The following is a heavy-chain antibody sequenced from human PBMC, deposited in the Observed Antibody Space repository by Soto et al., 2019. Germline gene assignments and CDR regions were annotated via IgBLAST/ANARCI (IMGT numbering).Heavy chain of an antibody. CDR2: IYYSGST. D-gene: IGHD3-22*01. J-gene: IGHJ4*02. CDR1: GGSISSYY. CDR3: ARLGGYYQAFDS. V-gene: IGHV4-59*08. Sequence: PSETLSLTCTVSGGSISSYYWSWIRQHPGKGLGWIGYIYYSGSTYYNPSLKSRVTISVDSSKNQFSLKLDSVTAADTAVYYCARLGGYYQAFDSWGQGTLVTVSS.